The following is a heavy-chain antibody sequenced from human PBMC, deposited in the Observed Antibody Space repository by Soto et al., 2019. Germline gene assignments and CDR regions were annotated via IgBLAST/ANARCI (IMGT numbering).Heavy chain of an antibody. Sequence: QVHLVQSGAEVKKPGSSVNVSCKASGGTFNTYTISWVRQAPGQGLEWMGGFIPLFGTANYAQKFQGRVTITADESTSTAYMELSSLRSEDTAVYYCARAYYDYVWGNYRPFDYWGQGTLVTVSS. CDR3: ARAYYDYVWGNYRPFDY. CDR1: GGTFNTYT. V-gene: IGHV1-69*12. J-gene: IGHJ4*02. D-gene: IGHD3-16*02. CDR2: FIPLFGTA.